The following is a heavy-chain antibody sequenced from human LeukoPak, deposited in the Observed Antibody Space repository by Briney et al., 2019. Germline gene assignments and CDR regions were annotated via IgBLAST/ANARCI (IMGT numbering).Heavy chain of an antibody. V-gene: IGHV4-34*01. Sequence: SETLSLTCAVYGGSFSGYYWGWIRQPPGKGLEWIGEINHSGSTNYNPSLKSRVTISVDTSKNQFSLKLSSVTAADTAVYYCARGPYCSGGSCYFGSSYYYYYGMDVWGKGTTVTVSS. D-gene: IGHD2-15*01. J-gene: IGHJ6*04. CDR2: INHSGST. CDR1: GGSFSGYY. CDR3: ARGPYCSGGSCYFGSSYYYYYGMDV.